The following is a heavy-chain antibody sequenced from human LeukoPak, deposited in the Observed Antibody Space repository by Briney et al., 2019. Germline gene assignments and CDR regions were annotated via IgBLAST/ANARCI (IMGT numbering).Heavy chain of an antibody. CDR2: ISGSDGSI. J-gene: IGHJ4*02. CDR1: GFTFSNYA. D-gene: IGHD3-22*01. V-gene: IGHV3-23*01. Sequence: TGGSLRLSCAASGFTFSNYAMNWVRQAPGKGLEWVSGISGSDGSIYYGDPVKGRFTISRVNSKNTLYLQMNSLRTEDTAIYYCAKDLDDYYDSSGSGNYWGQGALVTVSS. CDR3: AKDLDDYYDSSGSGNY.